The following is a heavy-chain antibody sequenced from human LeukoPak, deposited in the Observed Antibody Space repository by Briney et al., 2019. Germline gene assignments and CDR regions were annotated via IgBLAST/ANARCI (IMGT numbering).Heavy chain of an antibody. V-gene: IGHV4-59*12. J-gene: IGHJ6*03. Sequence: SETLSLTCTVSGGSISSYYWSWIRQPPGKGLEWIGYIYYSGSTYYNPSLKSRVTISVDRSKNQFSLKLSSVTAADTAVYYCARGDCSGGSCYYYYYMDVWGKGTTVTVSS. D-gene: IGHD2-15*01. CDR3: ARGDCSGGSCYYYYYMDV. CDR1: GGSISSYY. CDR2: IYYSGST.